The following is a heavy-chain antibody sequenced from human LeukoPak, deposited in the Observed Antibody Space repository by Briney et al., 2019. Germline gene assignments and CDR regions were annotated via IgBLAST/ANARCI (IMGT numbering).Heavy chain of an antibody. J-gene: IGHJ4*02. CDR1: GFTFSSFG. Sequence: GRSLRLSCTASGFTFSSFGMHWVRQAPGKGLEWVAVISSDGSSKYYTDPVKGRVTISRDNSKNTLYLQMNSLRAEDTAVYYCAKDISDIEGRWGQGTLVTVSS. CDR2: ISSDGSSK. CDR3: AKDISDIEGR. D-gene: IGHD3-3*02. V-gene: IGHV3-30*18.